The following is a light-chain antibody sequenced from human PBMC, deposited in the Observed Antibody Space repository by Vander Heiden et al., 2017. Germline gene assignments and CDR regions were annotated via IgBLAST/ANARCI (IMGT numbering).Light chain of an antibody. Sequence: DIQMTQSPSSLSASVGDRVTITCQASKDISNYLNWYQQKPGKAPKLLIYDASNLETGVPSRFSGSGSGTDFTFCISSLQPEDIATYYCQQEDNLPITFGQGTRLEIK. CDR1: KDISNY. V-gene: IGKV1-33*01. CDR2: DAS. J-gene: IGKJ5*01. CDR3: QQEDNLPIT.